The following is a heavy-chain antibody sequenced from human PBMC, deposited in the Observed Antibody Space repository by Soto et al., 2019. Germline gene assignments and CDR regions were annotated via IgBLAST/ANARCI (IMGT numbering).Heavy chain of an antibody. CDR1: GFTFSSYG. Sequence: QVQLVESRGGMVQPGRSLRLSCAASGFTFSSYGMHWVRQAPGKGLEWVAVIWYDGSNKYYADSVKGRFTISRDNSKNTLYLQMNSLSAEDTAVYYCARDLLTTVVTAFDYWGQGTLVTVSS. CDR3: ARDLLTTVVTAFDY. D-gene: IGHD4-17*01. J-gene: IGHJ4*02. V-gene: IGHV3-33*01. CDR2: IWYDGSNK.